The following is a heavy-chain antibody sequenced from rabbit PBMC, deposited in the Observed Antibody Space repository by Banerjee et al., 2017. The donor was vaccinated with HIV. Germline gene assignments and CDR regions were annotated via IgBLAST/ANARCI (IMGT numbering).Heavy chain of an antibody. CDR2: IYAGGSGNT. CDR3: ARDLAGVIGWNFNL. Sequence: QEQLVESGGGLVTPGGTLTLTCTASGSDISSYSISWVRQAPGKGLEWVTSIYAGGSGNTVYASWAKGRFTISRTSSTTVTLQMTSLTGADTATYFCARDLAGVIGWNFNLWGPGTLVTVS. CDR1: GSDISSYS. J-gene: IGHJ4*01. D-gene: IGHD4-1*01. V-gene: IGHV1S45*01.